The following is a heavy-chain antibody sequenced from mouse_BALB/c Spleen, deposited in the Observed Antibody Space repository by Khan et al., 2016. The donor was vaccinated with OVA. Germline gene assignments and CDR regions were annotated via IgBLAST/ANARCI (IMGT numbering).Heavy chain of an antibody. CDR3: ARGGAVVPYCSFDV. J-gene: IGHJ1*01. D-gene: IGHD1-1*01. Sequence: EVQLQESGPGLVKPSQSLSLTCSVTGYSITSGYRWNWIRQFPGNQLEWMGYISYDGSNNYKPSLKNRFSITRDTSKNPFFLQLNSVGAEDTATYYCARGGAVVPYCSFDVWGAGTTVTVSS. CDR2: ISYDGSN. V-gene: IGHV3-6*02. CDR1: GYSITSGYR.